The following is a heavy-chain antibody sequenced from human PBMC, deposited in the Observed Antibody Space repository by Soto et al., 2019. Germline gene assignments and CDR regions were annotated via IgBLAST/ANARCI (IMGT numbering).Heavy chain of an antibody. V-gene: IGHV6-1*01. CDR3: ARVTWGPLDY. CDR2: TYYRSKWYN. Sequence: SQTLSLTCAVSGDSVSSISATWNWIRQSPSRGLEWLGRTYYRSKWYNDYAVSVKSRITINPDTSKHQFFLHLSSVTPEDTAVYYCARVTWGPLDYWGQGTLVTVSS. J-gene: IGHJ4*02. D-gene: IGHD2-21*02. CDR1: GDSVSSISAT.